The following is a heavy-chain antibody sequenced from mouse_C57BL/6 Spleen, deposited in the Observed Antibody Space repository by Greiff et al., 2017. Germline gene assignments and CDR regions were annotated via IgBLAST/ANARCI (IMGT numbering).Heavy chain of an antibody. CDR1: GYSITSGYY. D-gene: IGHD1-1*01. Sequence: EVQLQESGPGLVKPSQSLSLTCSVTGYSITSGYYWNWIRQFPGNKLEWMGYISYDGSNNYNPSLKNRISITLDTSKNQFFLKLNSVTTEDTATXYCARVDYYGSSSNFDYWGQGTTLTVSS. J-gene: IGHJ2*01. CDR2: ISYDGSN. CDR3: ARVDYYGSSSNFDY. V-gene: IGHV3-6*01.